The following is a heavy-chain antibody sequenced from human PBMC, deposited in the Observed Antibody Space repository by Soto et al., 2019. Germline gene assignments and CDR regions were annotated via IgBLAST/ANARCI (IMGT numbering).Heavy chain of an antibody. V-gene: IGHV3-30*02. J-gene: IGHJ6*02. CDR3: ARDRTYYGSDSKGMDF. CDR2: IRYDGNNI. Sequence: GGSLRLSCAASGFTFSSYGMHWVRQAPGKGLEWLAIIRYDGNNIYYADSVKGRFTISRDNSKNTLFLQMDSLRADDTAVYYCARDRTYYGSDSKGMDFWGQGTTVTVSS. CDR1: GFTFSSYG. D-gene: IGHD3-10*01.